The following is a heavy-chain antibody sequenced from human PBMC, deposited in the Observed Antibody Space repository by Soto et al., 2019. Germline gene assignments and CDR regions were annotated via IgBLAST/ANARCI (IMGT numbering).Heavy chain of an antibody. CDR3: TKAGNGFVFAFDK. V-gene: IGHV3-23*01. Sequence: ESGGGLVQPGGSLRLSCATSGFSFSNYGMNWVRQAPGKGLEWVSGITKTGRSTFIADSVRGRFIISRDNLKNIMYLQMNSLRVDDTALYFCTKAGNGFVFAFDKWGQGTMITV. CDR2: ITKTGRST. J-gene: IGHJ3*02. CDR1: GFSFSNYG. D-gene: IGHD2-8*01.